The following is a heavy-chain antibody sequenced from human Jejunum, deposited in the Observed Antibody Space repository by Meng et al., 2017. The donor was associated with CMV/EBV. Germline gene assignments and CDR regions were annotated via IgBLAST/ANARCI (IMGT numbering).Heavy chain of an antibody. CDR1: GVSVSSGSYY. V-gene: IGHV4-61*01. CDR3: VRDNTPPLYGMDV. CDR2: IYYSGST. Sequence: GVSVSSGSYYWSWIRQPPGKGLEWIGCIYYSGSTNYNPSLVSRVTISVDTSKNQFSLKLNSVTAADTAVYYCVRDNTPPLYGMDVWGQGTTVTVSS. J-gene: IGHJ6*02.